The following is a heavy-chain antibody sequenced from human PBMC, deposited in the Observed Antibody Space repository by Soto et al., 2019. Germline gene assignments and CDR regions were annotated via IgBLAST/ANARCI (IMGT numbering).Heavy chain of an antibody. CDR2: VYHSGST. CDR3: VSGADGGNWFDP. Sequence: PSETLSLTCAVSCGSISSSNWWSWVRQPPGKGLDWIGEVYHSGSTSYNPSLKSRVTISVDKSNNQFSLKLTSVTAADTAVYFCVSGADGGNWFDPWGQGTLVIVS. D-gene: IGHD3-10*01. CDR1: CGSISSSNW. J-gene: IGHJ5*02. V-gene: IGHV4-4*02.